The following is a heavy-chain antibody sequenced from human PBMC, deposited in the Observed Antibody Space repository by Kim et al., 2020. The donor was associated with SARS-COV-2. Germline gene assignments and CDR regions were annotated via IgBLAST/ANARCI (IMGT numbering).Heavy chain of an antibody. D-gene: IGHD6-6*01. CDR2: IKQSRSKK. V-gene: IGHV3-7*03. Sequence: GGSLRLSCAASGFTFSSYRMNWVRQAPGKGLEWVANIKQSRSKKYYVDSVKGRFTISRDNAKNSLYLQMNSLRAEDTAVYYCARVVRGRDYWGQGTLVTVSS. CDR3: ARVVRGRDY. J-gene: IGHJ4*02. CDR1: GFTFSSYR.